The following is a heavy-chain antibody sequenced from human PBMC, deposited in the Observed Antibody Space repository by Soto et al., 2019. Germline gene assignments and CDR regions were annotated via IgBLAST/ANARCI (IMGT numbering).Heavy chain of an antibody. V-gene: IGHV3-66*01. Sequence: EMQLVESGGGLVQPGGSLRLSCAASEFTVSSNYMSWVRQAPGKGLEWVSIIYSDGSTYYADSVKGRFTLSRDDSKNTLYLQINSLSVEDTAVYYCASRINSYGAYDYWGQETLVTVS. D-gene: IGHD4-17*01. CDR2: IYSDGST. CDR1: EFTVSSNY. CDR3: ASRINSYGAYDY. J-gene: IGHJ4*02.